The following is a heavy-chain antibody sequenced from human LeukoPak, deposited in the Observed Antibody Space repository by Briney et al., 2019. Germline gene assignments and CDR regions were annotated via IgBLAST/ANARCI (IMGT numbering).Heavy chain of an antibody. Sequence: PGGSLRLSCAASGFTFSTYSMNWVRQAPGKGLEWVSSIDTTGSYIFYTDSVKGRFTISRDNAKNSRYLQMNSLRAEDTAVYYCARDGNGNWVPFWGQGTLVTVSS. D-gene: IGHD1-1*01. CDR3: ARDGNGNWVPF. CDR2: IDTTGSYI. CDR1: GFTFSTYS. V-gene: IGHV3-21*01. J-gene: IGHJ4*02.